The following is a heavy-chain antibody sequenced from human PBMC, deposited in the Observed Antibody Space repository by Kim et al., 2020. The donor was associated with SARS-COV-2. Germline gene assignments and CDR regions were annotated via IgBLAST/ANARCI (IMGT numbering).Heavy chain of an antibody. CDR3: AALSWMVFDI. D-gene: IGHD2-2*03. CDR2: IKLDESEK. Sequence: GGSLRLSCTASGFTFSNFWMSWVRQAPGKGLEWVANIKLDESEKSSVDSVKGRFTISRENARNSLYLQMNSLRAEDTAVYFCAALSWMVFDIWGQGTMV. CDR1: GFTFSNFW. V-gene: IGHV3-7*03. J-gene: IGHJ3*02.